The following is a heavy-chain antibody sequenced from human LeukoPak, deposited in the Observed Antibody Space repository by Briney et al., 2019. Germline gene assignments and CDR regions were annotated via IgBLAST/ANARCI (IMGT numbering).Heavy chain of an antibody. Sequence: GGSLRLSRAASGFTFSSHGMTWVRQAPGKGLEWVSAISGSGGSTYYADSVKGRSTISRDNSKNTLYLQMNSLRAEDTAVYYCAKFGLAGSGRYHDAFDIWGQGTMVTVSS. J-gene: IGHJ3*02. V-gene: IGHV3-23*01. CDR1: GFTFSSHG. D-gene: IGHD3-10*01. CDR3: AKFGLAGSGRYHDAFDI. CDR2: ISGSGGST.